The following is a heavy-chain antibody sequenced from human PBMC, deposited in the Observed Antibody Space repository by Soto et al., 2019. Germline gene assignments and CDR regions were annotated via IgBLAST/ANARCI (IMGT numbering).Heavy chain of an antibody. Sequence: GGSLRLSCVASGFTFSTHAMSWVRQGPGMGLEWATTISGNGKTTYYADSVMGRFTISRDNSKNTLYLQMNSLRGEDTAIYYCVKDWSGDKCPCMDVWGQGTTVTVSS. CDR2: ISGNGKTT. CDR1: GFTFSTHA. J-gene: IGHJ6*02. CDR3: VKDWSGDKCPCMDV. D-gene: IGHD3-3*01. V-gene: IGHV3-23*01.